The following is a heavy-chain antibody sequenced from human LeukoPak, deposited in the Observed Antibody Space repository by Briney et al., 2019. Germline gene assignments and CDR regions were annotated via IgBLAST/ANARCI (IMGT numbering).Heavy chain of an antibody. V-gene: IGHV4-59*01. CDR2: IYYNGNT. CDR3: ARGKRLPVTVAGSGRSGHYGDY. Sequence: PETLCLTRSVSGGSTYGYYWNWIRQTPGKGLEWIGSIYYNGNTKYNPYLKYRVTTSLDTSKDQSSLRLTSVTAAGTAVFYCARGKRLPVTVAGSGRSGHYGDYWGQGTLATVSP. J-gene: IGHJ4*02. CDR1: GGSTYGYY. D-gene: IGHD3-10*01.